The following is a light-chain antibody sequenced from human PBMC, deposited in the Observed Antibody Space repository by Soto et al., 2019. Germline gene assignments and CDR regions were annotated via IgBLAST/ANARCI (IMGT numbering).Light chain of an antibody. CDR1: QSVSGSY. J-gene: IGKJ3*01. CDR2: DAS. CDR3: QQYATFPFT. V-gene: IGKV3-20*01. Sequence: IVLTQSPVTLSLSPGEGATLSCRASQSVSGSYLAWYQQKPGQAPRLLIYDASSRATGIPDRFSGSGSGTDFTRSIRRLAPEDFAVYCCQQYATFPFTFGSGTKVDIK.